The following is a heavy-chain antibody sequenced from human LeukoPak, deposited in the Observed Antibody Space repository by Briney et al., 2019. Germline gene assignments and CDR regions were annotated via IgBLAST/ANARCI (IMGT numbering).Heavy chain of an antibody. CDR2: INPSGGST. CDR3: ARDPVPADRGWYLHFDY. J-gene: IGHJ4*02. D-gene: IGHD6-19*01. V-gene: IGHV1-46*01. CDR1: GYTFTSYY. Sequence: GASVKVSCKASGYTFTSYYMHWVRQAPGQGLEWMGIINPSGGSTSYAQKFQGRVTMTRDTSTSTVYMELSSLRSEDTAVYYCARDPVPADRGWYLHFDYWGQGTLVTVSS.